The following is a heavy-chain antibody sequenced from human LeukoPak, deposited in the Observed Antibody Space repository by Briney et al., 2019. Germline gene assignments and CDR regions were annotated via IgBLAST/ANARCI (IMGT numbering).Heavy chain of an antibody. CDR3: AELGITMIGGV. J-gene: IGHJ6*04. CDR2: FTAGGINT. D-gene: IGHD3-10*02. Sequence: PGGSLRLSCSASGFTFSSHAMSWVRQAPGEGLEWVSAFTAGGINTYYADSVKGRFTISRDNAKNSLYLQMNSLRAEDTAVYYCAELGITMIGGVWGKGTTVTISS. V-gene: IGHV3-23*01. CDR1: GFTFSSHA.